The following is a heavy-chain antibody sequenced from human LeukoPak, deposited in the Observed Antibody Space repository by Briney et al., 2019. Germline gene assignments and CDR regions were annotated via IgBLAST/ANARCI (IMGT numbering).Heavy chain of an antibody. CDR3: ATVGGPYASGRLDH. V-gene: IGHV3-21*01. D-gene: IGHD6-19*01. CDR1: GFTFSSYS. Sequence: GGSLRLSCAASGFTFSSYSMNWVRQAPGKGLEWVSSISSGNSYIYYADSVKGRFTISRDNAKNSLYLQMNSLRSEDTAVYYCATVGGPYASGRLDHWGQGTLVTVSS. CDR2: ISSGNSYI. J-gene: IGHJ4*02.